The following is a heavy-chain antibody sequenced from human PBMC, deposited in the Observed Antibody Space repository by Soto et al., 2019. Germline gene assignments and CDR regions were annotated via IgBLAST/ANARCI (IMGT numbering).Heavy chain of an antibody. V-gene: IGHV1-3*01. CDR3: ARDDSGFSGSHYIDYFNY. D-gene: IGHD1-26*01. J-gene: IGHJ4*02. Sequence: ASVKVSCKASGYTFTSYDLHWVRQAPGQRLEWMGWTNAGNGNTKYSEQFQGRVTITRDTSASTVYMQLSSLTSEDTAVYYCARDDSGFSGSHYIDYFNYWGQGALVTVS. CDR1: GYTFTSYD. CDR2: TNAGNGNT.